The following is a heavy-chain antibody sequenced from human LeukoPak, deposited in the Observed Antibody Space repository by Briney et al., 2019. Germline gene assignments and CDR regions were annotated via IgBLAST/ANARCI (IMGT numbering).Heavy chain of an antibody. Sequence: GGSLRLSCAASGFTFSSYAMTWVRQAPGKGLEWVSTVSGTGGSTYYADSVKGRFTISRDNSKNTLYLQMNSLRADDTAVYYCAKINGHNWALGYWGQGTLVTVSS. D-gene: IGHD5-24*01. J-gene: IGHJ4*02. V-gene: IGHV3-23*01. CDR2: VSGTGGST. CDR3: AKINGHNWALGY. CDR1: GFTFSSYA.